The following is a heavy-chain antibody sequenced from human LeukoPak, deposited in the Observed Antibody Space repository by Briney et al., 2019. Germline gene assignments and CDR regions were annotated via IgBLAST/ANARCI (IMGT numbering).Heavy chain of an antibody. V-gene: IGHV4-39*07. CDR2: IYFSGST. J-gene: IGHJ5*02. D-gene: IGHD6-19*01. Sequence: PSETLSLTCTVSGASISNSAYFWGWLRQPPGKGLEWIVNIYFSGSTYYNASLESRVIISIDTSRKQFSLKLSSVTAADTAVYYCAREAPPSEGAVAGTYDVWFDPWGQGTLVTVSS. CDR1: GASISNSAYF. CDR3: AREAPPSEGAVAGTYDVWFDP.